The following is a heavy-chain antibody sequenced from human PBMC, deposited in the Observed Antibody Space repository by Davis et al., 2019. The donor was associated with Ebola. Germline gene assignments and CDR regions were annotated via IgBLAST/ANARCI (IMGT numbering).Heavy chain of an antibody. J-gene: IGHJ5*02. V-gene: IGHV1-3*01. CDR1: AYTFFNYA. Sequence: ASAQVSCKASAYTFFNYAIHRVRQAPGQRLEWMGWINAGDGKIIYSENFQGRLTITRDTSATTAYMELSSLRSEDTAAYYCARGRTVTGTRGLSWFDPWGQGALVTVSS. CDR2: INAGDGKI. CDR3: ARGRTVTGTRGLSWFDP. D-gene: IGHD6-19*01.